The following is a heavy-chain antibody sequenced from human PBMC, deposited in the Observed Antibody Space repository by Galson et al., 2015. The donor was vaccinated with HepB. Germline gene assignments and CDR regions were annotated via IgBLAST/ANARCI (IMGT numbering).Heavy chain of an antibody. V-gene: IGHV3-74*01. CDR3: VRDHDYDSSGYFGY. Sequence: SLRLSCAASGFTFSNYWMHWVRQAPGKGLMWVSRINRDGGSTTYADSVRGRFTISRDNAKNTLHLQMTSLRAEDTAVYYCVRDHDYDSSGYFGYWGQGTLVTVSS. J-gene: IGHJ4*02. CDR2: INRDGGST. CDR1: GFTFSNYW. D-gene: IGHD3-22*01.